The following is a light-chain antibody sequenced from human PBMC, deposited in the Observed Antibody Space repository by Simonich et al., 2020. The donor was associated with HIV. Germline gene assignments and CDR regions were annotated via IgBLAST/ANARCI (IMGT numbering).Light chain of an antibody. J-gene: IGLJ3*02. CDR2: QDN. V-gene: IGLV3-1*01. CDR3: QSADSSGSWV. Sequence: SYELTQPPSVSVSPGQTASITCSGDKLGNKYACWYQQKPGQSPVLVIYQDNKRPSGIPERFSGSNSGNTATLTISGVQAEDEADYYCQSADSSGSWVFGGGTKLTVL. CDR1: KLGNKY.